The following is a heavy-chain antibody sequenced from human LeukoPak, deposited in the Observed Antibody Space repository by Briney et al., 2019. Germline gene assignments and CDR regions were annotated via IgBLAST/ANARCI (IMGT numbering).Heavy chain of an antibody. CDR1: GGSISSGGYY. Sequence: PSETLSLTCTVSGGSISSGGYYWSWIRQFPGGGLEWIGTTHLTGYTYYSSSLKSRITISVDTSKNQFSLQLTSVTAADTAVYFCARILVVRGGIDYWGRGALVTVSS. CDR2: THLTGYT. CDR3: ARILVVRGGIDY. V-gene: IGHV4-39*07. J-gene: IGHJ4*02. D-gene: IGHD3-10*01.